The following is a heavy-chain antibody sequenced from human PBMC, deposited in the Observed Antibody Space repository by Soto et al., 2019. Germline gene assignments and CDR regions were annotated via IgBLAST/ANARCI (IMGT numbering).Heavy chain of an antibody. D-gene: IGHD6-19*01. CDR1: GDSVSSNSAA. Sequence: SQTLSLTCAISGDSVSSNSAAWNWIRQSPSGGLEWLGRTYYRSKWYNDYAVSVKSRITINPDTSKNQFSLQLNSVTPEDTAVYYCARDSGGIAVAGNNWFDPWGQGTLVTVSS. CDR3: ARDSGGIAVAGNNWFDP. CDR2: TYYRSKWYN. V-gene: IGHV6-1*01. J-gene: IGHJ5*02.